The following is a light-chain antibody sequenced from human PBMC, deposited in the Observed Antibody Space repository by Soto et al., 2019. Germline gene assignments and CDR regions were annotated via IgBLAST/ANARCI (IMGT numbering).Light chain of an antibody. CDR3: QQGYSNPLT. J-gene: IGKJ4*01. CDR2: AAS. CDR1: QSISTY. Sequence: DIQMTQSPSSLSASVGDRVTITCRASQSISTYLNWYQQKPGKAPKLLIYAASNLQSGVPSKFSGSGSGTDFTLTISSLQPEDFATYSCQQGYSNPLTFGGGTKVEMK. V-gene: IGKV1-39*01.